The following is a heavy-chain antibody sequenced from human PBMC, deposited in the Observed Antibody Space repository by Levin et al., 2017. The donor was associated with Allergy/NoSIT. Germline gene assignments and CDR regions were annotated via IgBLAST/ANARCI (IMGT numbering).Heavy chain of an antibody. Sequence: GGSLRLSCAASGFTFSSYGMHWVRQAPGKGLEWVAVIWYDGSNKYYADSVKGRFTISRDNSKNTLYLQMNSLRAEDTAVYYCARDGDYGDYACVWGQGTTVTVSS. D-gene: IGHD4-17*01. V-gene: IGHV3-33*01. CDR2: IWYDGSNK. CDR3: ARDGDYGDYACV. J-gene: IGHJ6*02. CDR1: GFTFSSYG.